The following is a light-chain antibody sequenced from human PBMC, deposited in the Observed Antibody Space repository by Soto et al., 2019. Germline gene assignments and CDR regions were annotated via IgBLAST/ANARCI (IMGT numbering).Light chain of an antibody. Sequence: QSVLTQPPSVSAAPGQKVTISCFGSSSNIGDNFVSWHQQFPGTAPKLLIYANHRRPSGIPDRFSASKSGTSATLAITGLQPGDEADYYCATWDTSLSAVVFGGGTKLTVL. CDR2: ANH. V-gene: IGLV1-51*01. CDR1: SSNIGDNF. CDR3: ATWDTSLSAVV. J-gene: IGLJ3*02.